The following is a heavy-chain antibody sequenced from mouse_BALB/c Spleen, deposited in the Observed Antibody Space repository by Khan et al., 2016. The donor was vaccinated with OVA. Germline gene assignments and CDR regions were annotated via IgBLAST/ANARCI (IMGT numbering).Heavy chain of an antibody. J-gene: IGHJ3*01. CDR1: GYAFNNYM. V-gene: IGHV1-54*03. CDR2: INPGSGDT. Sequence: QIQLVQSGAELVRPGTSVKVSCKASGYAFNNYMIEWVKQRPGQGLEWIGVINPGSGDTKYNEKIKGKATLTADKSSNTAYLQLSSLTSDDTGVDFGARGGYGSLAYWGQGTLVPVSA. D-gene: IGHD1-1*02. CDR3: ARGGYGSLAY.